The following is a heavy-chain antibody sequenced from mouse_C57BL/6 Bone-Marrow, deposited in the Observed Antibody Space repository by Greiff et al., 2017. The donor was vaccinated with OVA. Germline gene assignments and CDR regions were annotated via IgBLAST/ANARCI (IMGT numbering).Heavy chain of an antibody. V-gene: IGHV1-53*01. CDR1: GYTFTSYW. Sequence: VQLQQPGTELVKPGASVKLSCKASGYTFTSYWMHWVKQRPGQGLEWIGNINPSNGGTNYNEKFKSKATLTVDKSSSTAYMQLSSLTSEDSAVYFCARGGIYYGNSAWFAYWGQGTLVTVSA. D-gene: IGHD2-1*01. CDR2: INPSNGGT. J-gene: IGHJ3*01. CDR3: ARGGIYYGNSAWFAY.